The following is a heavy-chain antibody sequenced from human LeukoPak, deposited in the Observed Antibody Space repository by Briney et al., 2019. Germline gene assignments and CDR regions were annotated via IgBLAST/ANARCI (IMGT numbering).Heavy chain of an antibody. D-gene: IGHD5-24*01. Sequence: GSLRLSCAASGFPFSTYSMNWVRQAPGKGLEWVSSISSSSGSIYYADSVKGRFTISRDNAKNSLYLQMNSLRAEDTAVYYCARDRGNDYNSYFFDYWGQGILVTVSS. CDR3: ARDRGNDYNSYFFDY. CDR2: ISSSSGSI. V-gene: IGHV3-21*01. J-gene: IGHJ4*02. CDR1: GFPFSTYS.